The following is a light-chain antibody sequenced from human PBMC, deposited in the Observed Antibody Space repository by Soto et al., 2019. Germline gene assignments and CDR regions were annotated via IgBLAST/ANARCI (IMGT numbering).Light chain of an antibody. V-gene: IGLV2-8*01. CDR1: SSDVGAYNY. CDR2: EVT. CDR3: SSSAASNIFV. J-gene: IGLJ1*01. Sequence: QSALTQPPSASGSPGQSVTISCTGTSSDVGAYNYVSWYQQHPGKAPKLMIYEVTNRPSGVPDRFSASKSGNTASLTVSGHQSEDEPDDFCSSSAASNIFVFATGTKLTAL.